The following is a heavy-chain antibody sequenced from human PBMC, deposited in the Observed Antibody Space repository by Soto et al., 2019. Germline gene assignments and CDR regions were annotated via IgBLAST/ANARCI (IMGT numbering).Heavy chain of an antibody. Sequence: PGGSLRLSCAASGFTFSIYSMNWFCQAPGKGLEWVSYISSSSSTIYYADSVKGRFTISRDNAKNSLYLQMNSLRVEDTAVYYCARDLEGSSSWGYWGQGTLVTVSS. V-gene: IGHV3-48*01. CDR3: ARDLEGSSSWGY. CDR2: ISSSSSTI. J-gene: IGHJ4*02. D-gene: IGHD6-13*01. CDR1: GFTFSIYS.